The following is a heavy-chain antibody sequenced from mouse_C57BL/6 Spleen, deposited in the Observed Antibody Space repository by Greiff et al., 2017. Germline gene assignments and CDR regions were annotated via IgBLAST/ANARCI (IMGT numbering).Heavy chain of an antibody. Sequence: EVQLQQSGPELVKPGASVKISCKASGYSFTGYYMNWVKQSPDTSLEWIGEINPSTGGTTYNQKFKAKATLTVDTSSSTAYMQLKSLTSEDSAVDYCARIQLNWDVAWFAYWGQGTLVTVSA. CDR3: ARIQLNWDVAWFAY. J-gene: IGHJ3*01. CDR1: GYSFTGYY. V-gene: IGHV1-42*01. D-gene: IGHD4-1*01. CDR2: INPSTGGT.